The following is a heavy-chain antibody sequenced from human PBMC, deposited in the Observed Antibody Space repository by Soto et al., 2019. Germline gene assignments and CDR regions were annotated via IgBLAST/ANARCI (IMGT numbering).Heavy chain of an antibody. CDR1: GDTLSNYD. D-gene: IGHD1-1*01. CDR3: ATEVLMVTGVAFDM. V-gene: IGHV1-8*01. J-gene: IGHJ3*02. CDR2: MHPKSGNT. Sequence: QEQLVQSGAEVKRPGTSVKVSCRTSGDTLSNYDIHWVRQATGQGLEWMGWMHPKSGNTGYAQKFQGRVSMTRDPPTTTAYMELSGLRFDDTAVYYCATEVLMVTGVAFDMWGPGTTVTVFS.